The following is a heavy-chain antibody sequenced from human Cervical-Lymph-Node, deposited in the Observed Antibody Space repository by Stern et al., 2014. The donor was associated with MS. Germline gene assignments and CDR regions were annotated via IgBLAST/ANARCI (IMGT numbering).Heavy chain of an antibody. J-gene: IGHJ5*02. Sequence: QITLKESGPALVKPTQTLTLTCTFSGFSLSTSGMCVSWIRQPPGQALEWLALIDWDDDKYYSTSLKTRLTISKDTSKNQVVLTMTNMDPVDTATYYCARTLITGTTTGWFDPWGQGTLVTVSS. V-gene: IGHV2-70*01. CDR3: ARTLITGTTTGWFDP. D-gene: IGHD1-20*01. CDR1: GFSLSTSGMC. CDR2: IDWDDDK.